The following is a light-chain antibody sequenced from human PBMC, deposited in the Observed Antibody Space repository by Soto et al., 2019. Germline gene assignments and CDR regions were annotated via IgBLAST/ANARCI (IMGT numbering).Light chain of an antibody. Sequence: QSVPTQPPSASGSPGQSVTISCTGAGSDVGRYDYVSWYQQLPGKAPKLMIYDVSKRPSGVPDRFSGSKSGNTASLTVSGLQAEDEADYYCTSYAGSNTWVFGGGTKLTVL. V-gene: IGLV2-8*01. CDR1: GSDVGRYDY. J-gene: IGLJ3*02. CDR3: TSYAGSNTWV. CDR2: DVS.